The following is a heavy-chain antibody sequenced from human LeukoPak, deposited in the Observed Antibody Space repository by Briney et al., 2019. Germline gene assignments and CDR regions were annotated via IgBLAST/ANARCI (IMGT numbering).Heavy chain of an antibody. CDR3: ARCYTYGTTWFGGLDV. D-gene: IGHD3-10*01. V-gene: IGHV3-23*01. CDR1: GFTFSSSA. CDR2: TGVSGS. J-gene: IGHJ6*02. Sequence: WGSLRLSCAASGFTFSSSAMTWVRQVLGKGLEWVSTTGVSGSYYADSVKGRFTISRDNSKNTLYLQMNSLRAEDTAVYYCARCYTYGTTWFGGLDVWGQGTTVTVSS.